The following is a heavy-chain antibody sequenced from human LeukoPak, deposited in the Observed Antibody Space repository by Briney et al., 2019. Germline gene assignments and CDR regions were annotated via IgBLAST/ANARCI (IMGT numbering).Heavy chain of an antibody. CDR2: IYSGGRT. Sequence: GGSLRLSCAASGFTFSSYAMGWVRQAPGKGLEWVSGIYSGGRTYYADSVKGRFTISKDNSKNTLYLQMNSLRAEDTAVYYCARDLYVDIVAPSGMDVWGQGTTVTVSS. J-gene: IGHJ6*02. CDR1: GFTFSSYA. V-gene: IGHV3-66*01. CDR3: ARDLYVDIVAPSGMDV. D-gene: IGHD5-12*01.